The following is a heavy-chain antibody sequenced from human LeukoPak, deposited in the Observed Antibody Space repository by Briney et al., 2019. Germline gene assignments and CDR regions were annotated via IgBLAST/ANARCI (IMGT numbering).Heavy chain of an antibody. V-gene: IGHV4-39*07. J-gene: IGHJ6*02. CDR2: INHSGST. Sequence: KPSETLSLTCTVSGGSISSSSYYWGWIRQPPGKGLEWIGEINHSGSTNYNPSLKSRVTISVDTSKNQFSLKLSSVTAADTAVYYCARVWNYYGMDVWGQGTTVTVSS. CDR3: ARVWNYYGMDV. D-gene: IGHD3-3*01. CDR1: GGSISSSSYY.